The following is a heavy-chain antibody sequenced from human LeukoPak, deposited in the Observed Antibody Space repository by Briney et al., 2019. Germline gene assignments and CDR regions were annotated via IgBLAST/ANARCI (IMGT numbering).Heavy chain of an antibody. V-gene: IGHV4-39*07. J-gene: IGHJ4*02. D-gene: IGHD2-2*01. Sequence: SETLSLTCTVSGGSISSSSYYWGWIRQPPGKGLEWIGSIYYSGSTYYNPSLKSRVTISVDTSKNQFSLKLSSVTAADTAVYYCARAGGYCSSTSCMYYFDYWGQGTLVTVSS. CDR1: GGSISSSSYY. CDR2: IYYSGST. CDR3: ARAGGYCSSTSCMYYFDY.